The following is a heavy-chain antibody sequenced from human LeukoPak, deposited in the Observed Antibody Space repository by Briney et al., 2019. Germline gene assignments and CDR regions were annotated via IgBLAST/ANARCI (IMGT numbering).Heavy chain of an antibody. V-gene: IGHV3-30-3*01. Sequence: GGSLRLSCAASGFTFSSYAMHWVRQAPGKGLEWVAVISYDGSNKYYADSVKGRFTISRDNSKNTLYLQMNSLRAEDTAVYYCARDLPYYDILTGYWNYYYYGMDVWGQGITVTVSS. CDR2: ISYDGSNK. J-gene: IGHJ6*02. CDR1: GFTFSSYA. CDR3: ARDLPYYDILTGYWNYYYYGMDV. D-gene: IGHD3-9*01.